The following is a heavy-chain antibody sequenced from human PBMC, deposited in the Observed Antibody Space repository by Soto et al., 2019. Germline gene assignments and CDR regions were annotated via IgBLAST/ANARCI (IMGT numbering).Heavy chain of an antibody. D-gene: IGHD1-20*01. CDR1: GFTFITYS. V-gene: IGHV3-21*01. J-gene: IGHJ6*02. CDR2: ISSRSDI. CDR3: AREYNAPKIPYGLDV. Sequence: PGGSLRLSCVVSGFTFITYSMNWVRQAPGKGLEWVSSISSRSDIYYADSVKGRFTISRDNAKNSVSLQMNSLRAEDTAVYYCAREYNAPKIPYGLDVWGQGTPVTVSS.